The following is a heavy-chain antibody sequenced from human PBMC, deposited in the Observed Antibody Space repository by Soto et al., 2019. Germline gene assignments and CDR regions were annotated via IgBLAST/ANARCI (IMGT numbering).Heavy chain of an antibody. D-gene: IGHD3-3*01. Sequence: GGSLRLSCAASGFTFSSYAMHWVRQAPGKGLEWVAVISYDGSNKYYADSVKGRFTISRDNSKNTLYLQMNSLRAEDTAVYYCARDQRVRFLEWLSPQYYYYYYGMDVWGQGTTVTVSS. V-gene: IGHV3-30-3*01. CDR3: ARDQRVRFLEWLSPQYYYYYYGMDV. J-gene: IGHJ6*02. CDR2: ISYDGSNK. CDR1: GFTFSSYA.